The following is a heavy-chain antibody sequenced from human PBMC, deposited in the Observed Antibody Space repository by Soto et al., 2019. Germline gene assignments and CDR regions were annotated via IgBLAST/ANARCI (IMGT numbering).Heavy chain of an antibody. D-gene: IGHD6-6*01. CDR3: AYSSSSVYYYYGMDV. CDR1: GFTFSSYS. V-gene: IGHV3-48*02. CDR2: ISSSSSTI. Sequence: GGSLRLSCAASGFTFSSYSMDWVRQAPGKGLEWVSYISSSSSTIYYADSVKGRFTISRDNAKNSLYLQMNSLRDEDTAVYYCAYSSSSVYYYYGMDVWGQGTTVTVSS. J-gene: IGHJ6*02.